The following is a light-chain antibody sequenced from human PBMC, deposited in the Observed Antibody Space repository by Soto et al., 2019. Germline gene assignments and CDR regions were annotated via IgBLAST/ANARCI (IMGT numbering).Light chain of an antibody. Sequence: IQLTQSPSSLSASVGDRVTITCRASQTISNYVNWYQQKSGTAPKLLIYGSSSLQSGVPSRFSGSGSGTDFTLTINSLQPEDFATYYCQQSFTIPPWTFGQGTRVEIQ. CDR1: QTISNY. CDR3: QQSFTIPPWT. V-gene: IGKV1-39*01. CDR2: GSS. J-gene: IGKJ1*01.